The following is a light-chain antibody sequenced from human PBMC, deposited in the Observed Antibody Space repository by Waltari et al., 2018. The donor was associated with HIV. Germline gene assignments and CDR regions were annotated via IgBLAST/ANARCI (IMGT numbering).Light chain of an antibody. J-gene: IGLJ3*02. Sequence: QSALTQPPSASGSPGQSVTVSCTATTSDIGGYNYVSWYQQPPGKAPKLIIYEVTTRPSGVPDRFSGSKSGNTASLTVSGLQAEDEADYYCSSYAGTNKVFGGGTKLTVL. CDR2: EVT. CDR1: TSDIGGYNY. V-gene: IGLV2-8*01. CDR3: SSYAGTNKV.